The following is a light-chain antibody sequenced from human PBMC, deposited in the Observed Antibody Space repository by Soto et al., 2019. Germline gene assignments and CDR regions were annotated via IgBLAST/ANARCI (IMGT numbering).Light chain of an antibody. Sequence: QAVVTQTPSVSGAPGQKITMSCTGSSSNIGAGYDVHWYQQVPGAAPRLLIYADNNRPSGVPDRFSASKSGTSASLAITGLQGGDEANYYCQSYDTSLSGVIFGAGTKLTVL. J-gene: IGLJ2*01. CDR1: SSNIGAGYD. CDR2: ADN. V-gene: IGLV1-40*01. CDR3: QSYDTSLSGVI.